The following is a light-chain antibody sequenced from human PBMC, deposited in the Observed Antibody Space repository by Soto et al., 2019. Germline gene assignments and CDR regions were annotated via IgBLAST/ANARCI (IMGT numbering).Light chain of an antibody. CDR2: GAS. Sequence: EIVLTQSPGTLSLSPGERVTLSCRASQSVSRNHLAWYQQKPGQTPRLLIYGASSRATGIPDRFSGSGSGTDFTLTISRLEPEDFAVYYCEQYGSSKTFGQGTKVEIK. CDR3: EQYGSSKT. J-gene: IGKJ1*01. V-gene: IGKV3-20*01. CDR1: QSVSRNH.